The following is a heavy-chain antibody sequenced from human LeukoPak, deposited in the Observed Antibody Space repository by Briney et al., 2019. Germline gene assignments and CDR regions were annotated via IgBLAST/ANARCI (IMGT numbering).Heavy chain of an antibody. CDR2: IYSGGST. V-gene: IGHV3-66*01. D-gene: IGHD3-9*01. CDR3: ASSSLRYFDWLFDY. Sequence: PGGSLRLSCAASGFTVSSNYMSWVRQAPGKGLEWVSVIYSGGSTYYADSVKGRFTIPRDNSKNTLYLQMNSLRAEDTAVYYCASSSLRYFDWLFDYWGQGTLVTVSS. CDR1: GFTVSSNY. J-gene: IGHJ4*02.